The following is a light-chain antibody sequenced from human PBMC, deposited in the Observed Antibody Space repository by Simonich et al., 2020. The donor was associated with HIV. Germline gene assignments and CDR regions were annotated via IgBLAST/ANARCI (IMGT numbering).Light chain of an antibody. Sequence: DIQMTQSPSSLSASVGDRVTIPCTARQSISSYLNWYQQKPGKAPKLLIYAASSLQSGVPSRFSGSVSGTDFTLTISSLQPEDFATYYCQQSYSTPRTFGQGTKVEIK. CDR1: QSISSY. J-gene: IGKJ1*01. V-gene: IGKV1-39*01. CDR3: QQSYSTPRT. CDR2: AAS.